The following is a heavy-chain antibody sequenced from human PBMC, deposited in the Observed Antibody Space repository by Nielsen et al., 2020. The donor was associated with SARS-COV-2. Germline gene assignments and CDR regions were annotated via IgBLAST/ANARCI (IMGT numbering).Heavy chain of an antibody. V-gene: IGHV4-61*01. D-gene: IGHD2-2*01. J-gene: IGHJ5*01. CDR1: GGSVSSGTYY. CDR2: IYYSGST. Sequence: SETLSLTCTVSGGSVSSGTYYWTWIRQPPGKGLEWIGYIYYSGSTNYNPSLKSRVTISVDTSKNQFSLKLSSVTAADTAVYYCARSSSYASAWFVSWGQGTLVTVSS. CDR3: ARSSSYASAWFVS.